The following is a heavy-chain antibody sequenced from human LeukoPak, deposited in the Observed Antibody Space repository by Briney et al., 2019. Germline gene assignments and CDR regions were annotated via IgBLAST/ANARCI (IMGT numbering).Heavy chain of an antibody. J-gene: IGHJ4*02. CDR3: ARGRGYSYGVFDY. Sequence: SVKVSCKASGGTFSSYAISWVRQAPGQGLEWMGRIIPIFGTANYAQKFQGGVTITTDESTSTAYMELSSLRSEDTAVYYCARGRGYSYGVFDYWGQGTLVTVSS. V-gene: IGHV1-69*05. CDR2: IIPIFGTA. CDR1: GGTFSSYA. D-gene: IGHD5-18*01.